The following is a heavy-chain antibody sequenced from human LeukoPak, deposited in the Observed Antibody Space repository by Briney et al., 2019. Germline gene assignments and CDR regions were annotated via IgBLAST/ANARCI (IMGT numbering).Heavy chain of an antibody. V-gene: IGHV4-39*01. D-gene: IGHD2-21*02. Sequence: SETLSLTCTVSGGSISSSSYYWGWIRQPPGQGLEWIGSIYYSGSTYYNPSLKSRVTISVDTSENQFSLKLSSVTAADTAVYYCARLSVVTVDAFDIWGQGTMVTVSS. CDR2: IYYSGST. CDR3: ARLSVVTVDAFDI. J-gene: IGHJ3*02. CDR1: GGSISSSSYY.